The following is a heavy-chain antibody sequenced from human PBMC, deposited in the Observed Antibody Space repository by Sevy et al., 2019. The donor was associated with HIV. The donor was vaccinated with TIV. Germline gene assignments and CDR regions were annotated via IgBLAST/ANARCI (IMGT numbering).Heavy chain of an antibody. D-gene: IGHD3-3*01. CDR2: ISSNGGST. J-gene: IGHJ5*02. CDR1: GFTFSSYA. V-gene: IGHV3-64D*06. CDR3: VKPVLRSGAGAGNWFDP. Sequence: GGSLRLSCSASGFTFSSYAMHWVRQAPGKGLEYVSAISSNGGSTYYADSVKGRFTISRDNSKNTLYLQMGSLRAEDTAVYYCVKPVLRSGAGAGNWFDPWGQGTLVTVSS.